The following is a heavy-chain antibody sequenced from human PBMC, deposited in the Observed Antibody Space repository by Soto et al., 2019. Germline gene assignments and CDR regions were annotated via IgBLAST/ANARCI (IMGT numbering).Heavy chain of an antibody. CDR2: ISSSSSYT. Sequence: VGSLRLSCAASGFTFSYYYISWIRQAPGKGLEWVSYISSSSSYTNYADSVKGRFTISRDNAKNSLYLQMNSLRAEDTAVYYCARVCSGGSCYSENFDYWGQGTLVTVS. CDR1: GFTFSYYY. D-gene: IGHD2-15*01. CDR3: ARVCSGGSCYSENFDY. V-gene: IGHV3-11*05. J-gene: IGHJ4*02.